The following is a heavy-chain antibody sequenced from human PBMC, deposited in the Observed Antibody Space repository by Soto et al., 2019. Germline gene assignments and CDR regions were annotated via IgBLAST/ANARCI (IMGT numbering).Heavy chain of an antibody. CDR2: IHFSGTT. D-gene: IGHD3-10*01. CDR1: GGSIRSYY. Sequence: SETLSLTCSVSGGSIRSYYWTWIRQPPGQALEWIGNIHFSGTTYYNPSLESRVTISVDTSKNQFSLRVTSVSAADTAVYYCARSGTYPVFIDLWGQGALVTVSS. V-gene: IGHV4-59*01. J-gene: IGHJ4*02. CDR3: ARSGTYPVFIDL.